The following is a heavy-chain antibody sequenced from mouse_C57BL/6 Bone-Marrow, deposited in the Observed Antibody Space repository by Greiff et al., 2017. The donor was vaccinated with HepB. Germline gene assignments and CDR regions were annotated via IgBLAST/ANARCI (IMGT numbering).Heavy chain of an antibody. V-gene: IGHV8-8*01. Sequence: QVTLKVCGPGILQPSQTLSLTCSFSGFSLSTFGMGVGWIRQPSGKGLEWLAHIWWDDDKYYNPALKSRLTISKDTSKNQVFLKLANVDTADTATYYCARMSHYYGSYYFDYWGQGTTLTVSS. D-gene: IGHD1-1*01. CDR2: IWWDDDK. CDR1: GFSLSTFGMG. J-gene: IGHJ2*01. CDR3: ARMSHYYGSYYFDY.